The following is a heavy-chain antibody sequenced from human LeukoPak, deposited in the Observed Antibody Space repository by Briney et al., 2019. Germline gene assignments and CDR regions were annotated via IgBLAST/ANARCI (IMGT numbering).Heavy chain of an antibody. D-gene: IGHD3-3*01. CDR1: GGSISSSSYY. CDR2: IYYSGST. Sequence: SETLSLTCTVSGGSISSSSYYWGWIRQPPGKGLEWIGSIYYSGSTYYNPSLKSRVTISVDTSKNQFSLKLSSVTAADTAVYYCASAVLRFLELDHWGQGTLVTVSS. J-gene: IGHJ4*02. CDR3: ASAVLRFLELDH. V-gene: IGHV4-39*01.